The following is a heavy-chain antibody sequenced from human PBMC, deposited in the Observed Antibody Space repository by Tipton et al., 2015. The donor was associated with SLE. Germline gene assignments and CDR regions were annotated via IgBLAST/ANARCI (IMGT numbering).Heavy chain of an antibody. Sequence: LRLSCTVSGGSISSSSYYWGWIRQPPGKGLEWIGSIYYSGSTYYNPSLKSRVTISVDTSKNQFSLKLSSVTAADTAVYYCARGRFSPDYWGQGTLVTVSS. CDR2: IYYSGST. D-gene: IGHD3-3*01. J-gene: IGHJ4*02. CDR1: GGSISSSSYY. CDR3: ARGRFSPDY. V-gene: IGHV4-39*07.